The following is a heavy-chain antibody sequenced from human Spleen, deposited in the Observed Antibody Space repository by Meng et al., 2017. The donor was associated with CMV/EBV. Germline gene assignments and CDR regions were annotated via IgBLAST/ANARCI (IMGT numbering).Heavy chain of an antibody. D-gene: IGHD2-15*01. CDR3: ARGGVVVAGTPVVYYHGMDV. Sequence: ASEKVSCKASGYTFTNYEIDWVRQAAGQGLEWMGWMNPNSGNTDFAQRFQGRVTMTRNTSISTAYMELSSLTSEDTAVYYCARGGVVVAGTPVVYYHGMDVWGQGTTVTVSS. CDR1: GYTFTNYE. J-gene: IGHJ6*02. V-gene: IGHV1-8*01. CDR2: MNPNSGNT.